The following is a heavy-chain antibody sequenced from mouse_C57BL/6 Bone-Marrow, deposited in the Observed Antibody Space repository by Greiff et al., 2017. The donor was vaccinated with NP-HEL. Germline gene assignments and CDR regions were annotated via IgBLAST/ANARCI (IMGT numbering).Heavy chain of an antibody. CDR1: GYTFTSYG. D-gene: IGHD1-1*01. CDR2: IYPRSGNT. J-gene: IGHJ3*01. V-gene: IGHV1-81*01. CDR3: AKEDYYGSSGFAY. Sequence: LVESGAELARPGASVKLSCKASGYTFTSYGISWVKQRTGQGLEWIGEIYPRSGNTYYNEKFKGKATLTADKSSSTAYMELRSLTSEDSAVYFCAKEDYYGSSGFAYWGQGTLVTVSA.